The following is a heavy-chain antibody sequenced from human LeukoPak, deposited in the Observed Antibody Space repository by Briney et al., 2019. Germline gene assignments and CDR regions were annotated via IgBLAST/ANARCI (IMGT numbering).Heavy chain of an antibody. V-gene: IGHV3-30*03. D-gene: IGHD3-22*01. J-gene: IGHJ4*02. CDR3: ARGVDYYENSGTIDY. CDR2: ISYDGSNK. Sequence: GGSLRLSCAASGFTFSSYWMNWARQAPGKGLEWVAVISYDGSNKYYADSVKGRFTISRDNSKNTLYLQMNSLRAEDTAVYYCARGVDYYENSGTIDYWGQGTLVTVSS. CDR1: GFTFSSYW.